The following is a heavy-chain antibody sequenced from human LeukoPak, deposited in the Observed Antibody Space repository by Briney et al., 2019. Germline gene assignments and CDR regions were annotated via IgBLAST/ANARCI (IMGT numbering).Heavy chain of an antibody. J-gene: IGHJ4*02. CDR3: ARGEDRYSIDY. Sequence: GGSLRLSCAVSGFIFSKYGMTWLRQAPGKGLEWVSGIALNGGDTDYADSVRGRFTISRDNFQNSLYLQMNSLRAEDTAVYYCARGEDRYSIDYWGQGTLVTVSS. D-gene: IGHD2-15*01. V-gene: IGHV3-23*01. CDR2: IALNGGDT. CDR1: GFIFSKYG.